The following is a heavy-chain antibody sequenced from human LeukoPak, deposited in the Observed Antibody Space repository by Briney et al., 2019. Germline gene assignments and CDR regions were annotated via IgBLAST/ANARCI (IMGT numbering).Heavy chain of an antibody. J-gene: IGHJ3*02. CDR3: ARELRHDDI. Sequence: ASVKVSCKASGYTFTSYYMHWVRQAPGQGLEWMGWINPNSGITGYAQKFQGRVTITTDTSISTSYMELSGLRSDDTAVYYCARELRHDDIWGQGTMVTVSS. V-gene: IGHV1-8*03. CDR1: GYTFTSYY. CDR2: INPNSGIT. D-gene: IGHD1-1*01.